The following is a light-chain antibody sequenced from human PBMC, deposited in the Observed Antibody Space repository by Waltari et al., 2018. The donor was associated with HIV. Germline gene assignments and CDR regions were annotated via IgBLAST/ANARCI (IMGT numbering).Light chain of an antibody. CDR1: SSNIGSYY. V-gene: IGLV1-51*01. J-gene: IGLJ3*02. CDR2: DNN. Sequence: QSVLTPPPSVSAAQGQKTTITCSGSSSNIGSYYVSWYQHLPGEAPKLLIHDNNHRPSGIHDRFSRSKSGTSATLDITGLQTGDEADYYCGTWDSSLSVWVFGGGTKLTVL. CDR3: GTWDSSLSVWV.